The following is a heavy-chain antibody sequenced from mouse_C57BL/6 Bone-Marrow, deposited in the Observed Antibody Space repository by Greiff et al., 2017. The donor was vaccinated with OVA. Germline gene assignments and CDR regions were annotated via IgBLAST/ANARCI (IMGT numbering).Heavy chain of an antibody. Sequence: VQVVESGPGLVQPSQSLSITCTVSGFSLTSYGVHWVRQSPGKGLEWLGVIWSGGSTDYNAAFISRLSISKDNSKSQVFFKMNSLQADDTAIYYCARNSDYGSSYVSWFADWGQGTLVTVSA. J-gene: IGHJ3*01. V-gene: IGHV2-2*01. D-gene: IGHD1-1*01. CDR2: IWSGGST. CDR1: GFSLTSYG. CDR3: ARNSDYGSSYVSWFAD.